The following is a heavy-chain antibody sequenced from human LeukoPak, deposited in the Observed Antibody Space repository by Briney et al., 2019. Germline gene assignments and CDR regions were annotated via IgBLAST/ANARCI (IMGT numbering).Heavy chain of an antibody. V-gene: IGHV4-4*07. J-gene: IGHJ3*02. CDR3: ARGLQDSYGPNHAFDI. CDR1: GGSISSYY. CDR2: IYTSGST. Sequence: KPSETLSLTCTVSGGSISSYYWSWIRQPAGKGLEWIGRIYTSGSTNYNPSLKSRVTMSVDTSKNQFSLKLSSVTAADTAVYYCARGLQDSYGPNHAFDIWGQGTMVTVSS. D-gene: IGHD5-18*01.